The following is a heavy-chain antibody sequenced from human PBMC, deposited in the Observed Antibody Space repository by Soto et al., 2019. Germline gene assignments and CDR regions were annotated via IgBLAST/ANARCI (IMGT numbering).Heavy chain of an antibody. D-gene: IGHD1-1*01. CDR2: IIPILGIV. J-gene: IGHJ5*02. CDR1: GGTFSSYT. Sequence: QVQLVQSGAEVKKPGSSVKVSCKASGGTFSSYTISWVRQAPGQGLEWMGRIIPILGIVNYAQKFQGRVTITADKSTSTAYMELSSLRSEDTAVYYCARDLYPGTTGTTRWFDPWGQGTLVTVSS. CDR3: ARDLYPGTTGTTRWFDP. V-gene: IGHV1-69*08.